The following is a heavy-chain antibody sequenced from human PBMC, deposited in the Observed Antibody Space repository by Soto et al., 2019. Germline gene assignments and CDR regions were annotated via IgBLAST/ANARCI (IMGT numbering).Heavy chain of an antibody. J-gene: IGHJ2*01. V-gene: IGHV3-23*01. Sequence: EVQLLESGGGLVQPGGSLRLSCAASGFTFSSYAMNWVRQAPGKGLEWGGVISGRGGSTYYADAVKGRFTISRDNSRNTLYMQVNSLRAEETAVYYCAKRTVGWYFDLWGRGTLVTVSS. CDR3: AKRTVGWYFDL. D-gene: IGHD4-17*01. CDR1: GFTFSSYA. CDR2: ISGRGGST.